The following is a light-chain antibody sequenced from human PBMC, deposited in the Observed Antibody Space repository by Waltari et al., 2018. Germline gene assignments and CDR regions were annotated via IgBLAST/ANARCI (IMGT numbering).Light chain of an antibody. CDR3: SSYTSSSTPVV. CDR1: SSDVGGYNY. V-gene: IGLV2-14*01. CDR2: DVS. Sequence: QSALTQPASVSGSPGQSITISCTGTSSDVGGYNYVSWYQQHPGKAPKLMIYDVSKRPSGVSNRFSGSNSGNTASLTISGLQAEDEADYYCSSYTSSSTPVVFGGGTKLTVL. J-gene: IGLJ2*01.